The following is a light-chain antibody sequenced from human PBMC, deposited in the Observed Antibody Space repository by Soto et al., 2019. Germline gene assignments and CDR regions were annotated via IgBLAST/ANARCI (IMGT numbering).Light chain of an antibody. V-gene: IGKV1-9*01. J-gene: IGKJ1*01. Sequence: IQLTQSPSFLSASVGDRVTITCRASQDMNNYLAWYQQKPGKAPKLLNYVASTLQTAFPSRFSGGGSGTEFTLTISSLQPEDFATYYCQQLSVYPRTFGQGTKV. CDR2: VAS. CDR3: QQLSVYPRT. CDR1: QDMNNY.